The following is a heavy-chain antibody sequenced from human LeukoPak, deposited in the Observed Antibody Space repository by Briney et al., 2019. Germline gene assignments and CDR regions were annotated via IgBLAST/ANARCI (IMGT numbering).Heavy chain of an antibody. Sequence: SETLSLTCTVSGGSLSSGGYYWSWIRQHPGKGLEWIGYIYYSGSTYYNPSLKSRVTISVDTSKNQFSLKLSSVTAADTAVYYCARSQADYYGSGAIATPTFDYWGQGTLVTVSS. CDR1: GGSLSSGGYY. D-gene: IGHD3-10*01. V-gene: IGHV4-31*03. J-gene: IGHJ4*02. CDR2: IYYSGST. CDR3: ARSQADYYGSGAIATPTFDY.